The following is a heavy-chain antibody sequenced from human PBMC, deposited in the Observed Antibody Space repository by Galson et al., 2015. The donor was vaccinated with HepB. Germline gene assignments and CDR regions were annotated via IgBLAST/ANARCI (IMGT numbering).Heavy chain of an antibody. J-gene: IGHJ4*02. Sequence: SLRLSCAASGFTFSGSAMHWVRQAPGKGLEYVSAISSNGGSTYYADSVKGRFTISRDNSKNTVYLQMSSLRAEDTAVYYCVGGYCSSTSCGAGGYWGQGTLVTVSS. D-gene: IGHD2-2*01. CDR1: GFTFSGSA. CDR3: VGGYCSSTSCGAGGY. CDR2: ISSNGGST. V-gene: IGHV3-64D*08.